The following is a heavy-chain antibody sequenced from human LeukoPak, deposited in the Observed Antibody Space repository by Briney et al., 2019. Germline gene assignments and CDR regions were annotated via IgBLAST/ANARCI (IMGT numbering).Heavy chain of an antibody. V-gene: IGHV4-34*01. CDR2: INHIGST. Sequence: SETLSLTCAVYGGSFSGYYWSWIRQPPGKGLEWIGEINHIGSTNYNPSLKSRVTISVDTSKNQFSLKLSSVTAADTAVYYCARARRRFDPWGQGTLVTVSS. J-gene: IGHJ5*02. CDR3: ARARRRFDP. CDR1: GGSFSGYY.